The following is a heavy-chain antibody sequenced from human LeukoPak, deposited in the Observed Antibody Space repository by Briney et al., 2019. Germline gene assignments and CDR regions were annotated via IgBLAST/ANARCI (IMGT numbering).Heavy chain of an antibody. V-gene: IGHV1-8*03. CDR2: MNPNSGNT. CDR1: GYTFTSYD. CDR3: ARTNTNYYDTRDAFDI. J-gene: IGHJ3*02. D-gene: IGHD3-22*01. Sequence: ASVKVSCKASGYTFTSYDINWVRQATGQGLEWMGWMNPNSGNTGYAQKFQGRVTITRNTSISTAYMELSSLRSEDTAVYYCARTNTNYYDTRDAFDIWGQGTMVTVSS.